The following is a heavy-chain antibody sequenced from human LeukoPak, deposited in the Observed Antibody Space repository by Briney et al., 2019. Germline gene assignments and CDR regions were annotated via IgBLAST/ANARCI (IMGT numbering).Heavy chain of an antibody. J-gene: IGHJ4*02. D-gene: IGHD4-17*01. Sequence: GSLRLSCAASGFTFSNYWMHWVRQAPGKGLVWVSRINSDGSSTSYADSVKGRFTISRDNAKNTLYLQMSSLRAEDTAVYYCTRAGDYGDYVAYWGQGTLVTVSS. CDR3: TRAGDYGDYVAY. CDR2: INSDGSST. CDR1: GFTFSNYW. V-gene: IGHV3-74*01.